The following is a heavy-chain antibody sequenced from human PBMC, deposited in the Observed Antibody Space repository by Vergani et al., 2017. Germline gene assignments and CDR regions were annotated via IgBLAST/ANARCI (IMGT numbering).Heavy chain of an antibody. D-gene: IGHD4-17*01. J-gene: IGHJ3*02. V-gene: IGHV1-69*06. CDR1: GGTFSSYA. Sequence: QVQLVQSGAEVKKPGSSVKVSCKASGGTFSSYAISWVRQAPGQGLEWMGGIIPIFGTANYAQKFQGRVTITADKSTSTAYMELSSLRSEDTAVYYCAATTTVTTTRAFDIWGQGTMVTVSS. CDR3: AATTTVTTTRAFDI. CDR2: IIPIFGTA.